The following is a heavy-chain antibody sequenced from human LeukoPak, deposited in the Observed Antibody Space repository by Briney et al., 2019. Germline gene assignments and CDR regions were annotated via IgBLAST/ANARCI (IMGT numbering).Heavy chain of an antibody. CDR2: ISWNGGII. D-gene: IGHD3-10*01. CDR1: GFTFENYA. Sequence: PGGSLRLSCAASGFTFENYAMHWVRKVPGKGLEWVSGISWNGGIIGCADSVKGRFTISRDSAKNSLYLQMNSLRVEDTALYYCAKGGLRLYFGQFHYWGQGTLVTVSS. J-gene: IGHJ4*02. CDR3: AKGGLRLYFGQFHY. V-gene: IGHV3-9*01.